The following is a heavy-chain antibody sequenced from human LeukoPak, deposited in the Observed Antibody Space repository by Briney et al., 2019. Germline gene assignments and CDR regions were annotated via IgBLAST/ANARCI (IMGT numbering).Heavy chain of an antibody. CDR2: INHSGSP. V-gene: IGHV4-34*01. D-gene: IGHD2/OR15-2a*01. Sequence: SETLSLTCAVDGGSLSGYYLSWIRQPPGKGLEWIGQINHSGSPNYNPSLKSRGTISVDTSKNQFSLKLTSVTAADTAVYYCARMPLFSQSTYGSYLYGLDVWGQGNTVSVFS. J-gene: IGHJ6*02. CDR1: GGSLSGYY. CDR3: ARMPLFSQSTYGSYLYGLDV.